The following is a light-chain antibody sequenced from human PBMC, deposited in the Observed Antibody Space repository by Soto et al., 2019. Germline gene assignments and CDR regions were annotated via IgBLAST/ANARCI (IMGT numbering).Light chain of an antibody. CDR3: QQFYKGWT. V-gene: IGKV1-5*01. CDR2: GVS. Sequence: DIQMTQSPSTLSASVGDRVTITCRASQSVGRSLAWYQQQRGKAPKLLIYGVSTLESGVPSRFSGLGSGTEVTLSICSLQPGDFGTYYCQQFYKGWTCGQGTRV. CDR1: QSVGRS. J-gene: IGKJ1*01.